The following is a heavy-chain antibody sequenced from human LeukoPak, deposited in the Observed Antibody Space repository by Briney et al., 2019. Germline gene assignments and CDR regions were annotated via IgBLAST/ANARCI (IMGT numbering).Heavy chain of an antibody. CDR3: ARDGYNPAAPGLLYYGMDV. CDR2: IWYDGSNK. V-gene: IGHV3-33*01. J-gene: IGHJ6*02. CDR1: GFTFSSYG. D-gene: IGHD5-24*01. Sequence: GRSLRLSCAAPGFTFSSYGMHWVRQAPGKGLEWVAVIWYDGSNKYYADSVKGRFTISRDNSKNTLYLQMNSLRAEDTAVYYCARDGYNPAAPGLLYYGMDVWGQGTTVTVSS.